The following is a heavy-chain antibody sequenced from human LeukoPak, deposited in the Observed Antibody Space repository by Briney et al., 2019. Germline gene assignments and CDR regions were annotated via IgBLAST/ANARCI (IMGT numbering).Heavy chain of an antibody. CDR2: ISSSSNYI. CDR1: GFTFSSYS. J-gene: IGHJ4*02. V-gene: IGHV3-21*01. CDR3: ASGTGYTSGCFDY. D-gene: IGHD6-19*01. Sequence: GGSLRLSCAASGFTFSSYSMNWVRQAPGKGLEWVSSISSSSNYINCADSVKGRFTISRDNAKKSLYLQMNSLGAEDTAVYYCASGTGYTSGCFDYWGQGTLVTVSS.